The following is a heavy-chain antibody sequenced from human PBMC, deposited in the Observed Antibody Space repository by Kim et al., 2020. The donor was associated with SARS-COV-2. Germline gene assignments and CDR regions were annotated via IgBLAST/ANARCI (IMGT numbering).Heavy chain of an antibody. CDR3: ARDPTDYGDFPHWFDP. Sequence: ASVKVSCKASGYTFTTYAMNWVRQAPGQGLEWMGWIDTNIGNPTYAQGFTGRFVFSLDTSVSTAYLQISSLKAEDTAVYYCARDPTDYGDFPHWFDPWGQGTLVTVSS. CDR1: GYTFTTYA. CDR2: IDTNIGNP. D-gene: IGHD4-17*01. J-gene: IGHJ5*02. V-gene: IGHV7-4-1*02.